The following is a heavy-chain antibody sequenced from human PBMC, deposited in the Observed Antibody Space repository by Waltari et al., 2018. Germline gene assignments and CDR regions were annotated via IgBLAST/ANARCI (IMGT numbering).Heavy chain of an antibody. CDR3: AKHPTVGNFDY. Sequence: VQLLESGGGLVQPGGSLGLSCAASGFTFSNYAISWVRQAPGKGLEWVSVINGGGVNTYYADSVKGRLTISRDNSKNTLYLQMNSLRAEDTAVYYCAKHPTVGNFDYWGQGTLVTVSP. D-gene: IGHD4-4*01. V-gene: IGHV3-23*01. J-gene: IGHJ4*02. CDR1: GFTFSNYA. CDR2: INGGGVNT.